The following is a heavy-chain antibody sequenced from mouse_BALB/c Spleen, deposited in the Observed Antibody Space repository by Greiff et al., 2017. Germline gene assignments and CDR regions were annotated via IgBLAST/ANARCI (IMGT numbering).Heavy chain of an antibody. D-gene: IGHD2-5*01. Sequence: VQLQQSGAELVRPGVSVKISCKGSGYTFTDYAMHWVKQSHAKSLEWIGVISTYYGDASYNQKFKGKATMTVDKSSSTAYMELARLTSEDSAIYYCARGSNYVAWFAYWGQGTLVTVSA. V-gene: IGHV1S137*01. CDR1: GYTFTDYA. CDR2: ISTYYGDA. J-gene: IGHJ3*01. CDR3: ARGSNYVAWFAY.